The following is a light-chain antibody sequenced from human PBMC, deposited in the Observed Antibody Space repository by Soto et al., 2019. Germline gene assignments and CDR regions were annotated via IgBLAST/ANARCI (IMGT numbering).Light chain of an antibody. CDR2: DAF. V-gene: IGKV1-33*01. CDR1: QDIKNY. CDR3: LQYDSRPPT. J-gene: IGKJ4*01. Sequence: DIQMTQSPSSLSAFVGDSITITCQASQDIKNYLNWYQHKPGKAPKLLIYDAFKSDTGVPSRFSGSGSGTDFTFTINNLQPEDIATYFCLQYDSRPPTFGGGTRV.